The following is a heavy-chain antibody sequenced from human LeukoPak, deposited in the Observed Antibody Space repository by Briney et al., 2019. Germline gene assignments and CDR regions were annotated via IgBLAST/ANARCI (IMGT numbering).Heavy chain of an antibody. CDR2: IHPRCYST. V-gene: IGHV1-46*01. D-gene: IGHD1-26*01. J-gene: IGHJ6*03. CDR1: GYIYTSYY. Sequence: ASVKVSCKASGYIYTSYYMHWVRQPCGRGLEGMGIIHPRCYSTSYAQKFQGRVTMTRDMSTSTVYMELSSLRSEDTAVYYCARDPLPRGVGATYYYYYYMDVWGKGTTVTVSS. CDR3: ARDPLPRGVGATYYYYYYMDV.